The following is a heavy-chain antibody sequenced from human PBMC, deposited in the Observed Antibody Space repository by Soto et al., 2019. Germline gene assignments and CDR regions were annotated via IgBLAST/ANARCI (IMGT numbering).Heavy chain of an antibody. D-gene: IGHD2-2*01. CDR2: IYYTGTT. CDR1: GGSSSRSSYY. CDR3: ARRISTSGSGFDP. J-gene: IGHJ5*02. V-gene: IGHV4-39*01. Sequence: QLQLQESGPGLVKPSETLSLTCTVSGGSSSRSSYYWGWIRQPPGKGLEWIGTIYYTGTTYYNPSLKGRVTIAVDTSKNQCSLKLSSVTAADTAVYFCARRISTSGSGFDPWGQGTLVIVSS.